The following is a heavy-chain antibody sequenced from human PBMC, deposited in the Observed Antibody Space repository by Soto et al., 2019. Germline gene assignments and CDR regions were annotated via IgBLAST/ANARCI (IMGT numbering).Heavy chain of an antibody. V-gene: IGHV1-69*01. CDR1: GGTFRSHA. Sequence: VQLMQSGAEVKKPGSSVKVSCKASGGTFRSHAINWVRQAPGQGLEWMGGIITLFGTSNYAQTFQGRVTITADQSTSTAYMELNSLTYDDTAVYYCAREVGYGDFSAALLDWGQGTLVTVSS. J-gene: IGHJ4*02. D-gene: IGHD2-21*02. CDR3: AREVGYGDFSAALLD. CDR2: IITLFGTS.